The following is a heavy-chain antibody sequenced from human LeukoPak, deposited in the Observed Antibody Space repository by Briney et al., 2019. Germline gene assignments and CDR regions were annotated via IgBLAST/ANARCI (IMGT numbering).Heavy chain of an antibody. CDR1: GFTVSSNY. Sequence: AGGCLRLSCAASGFTVSSNYMSWVRQAPGKGLEWVSVIYSGGSTYYADSVKGRFTISRDNSKNTLYLQMNSLRAEDTAVYYCAGGASVLRFLEWLEAFDIWGQGTMVTVSS. CDR2: IYSGGST. D-gene: IGHD3-3*01. J-gene: IGHJ3*02. V-gene: IGHV3-53*01. CDR3: AGGASVLRFLEWLEAFDI.